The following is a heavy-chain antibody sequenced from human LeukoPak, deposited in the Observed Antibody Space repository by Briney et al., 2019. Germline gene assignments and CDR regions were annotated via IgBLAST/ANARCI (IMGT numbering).Heavy chain of an antibody. CDR2: ISTSSSYI. CDR3: ARVVDTAMVLYGAFDI. Sequence: GGSLRLSCAASGFTFSSYSMNWVRQAPGKGLEWVSFISTSSSYIHYADSVKGRFTISRDNAEKSLYLEMNSLRAEDTAVYYCARVVDTAMVLYGAFDIWGQGTMVTVSS. CDR1: GFTFSSYS. D-gene: IGHD5-18*01. J-gene: IGHJ3*02. V-gene: IGHV3-21*01.